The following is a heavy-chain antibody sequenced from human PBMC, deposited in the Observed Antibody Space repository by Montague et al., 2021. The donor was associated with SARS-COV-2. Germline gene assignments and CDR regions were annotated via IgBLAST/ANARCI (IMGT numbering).Heavy chain of an antibody. D-gene: IGHD1-14*01. CDR3: ASRPGEPYYYDY. CDR1: GFTLSSYG. J-gene: IGHJ4*02. V-gene: IGHV3-23*01. Sequence: SLRLSCAASGFTLSSYGMTWVRQAPGKGLEWVSAISCSGSSTYYPDSVKGRFTISRDRSRNTLYLQMNSLRVEDTAVYYCASRPGEPYYYDYWGPGALVTVSS. CDR2: ISCSGSST.